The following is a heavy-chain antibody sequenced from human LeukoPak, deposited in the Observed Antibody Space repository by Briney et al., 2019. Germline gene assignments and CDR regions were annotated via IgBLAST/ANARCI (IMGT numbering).Heavy chain of an antibody. Sequence: ASVKVSCKASGYTFTSYYMHWVRQAPGQGLEWMGIINPSGGSTSYAQKFQGRVTMTRDTSTSTVYMELSSLRSEDTAVYYCAREGLAYCGGDCYSIPAYYGTDVWGQGTTVTVSS. D-gene: IGHD2-21*02. V-gene: IGHV1-46*01. CDR2: INPSGGST. CDR3: AREGLAYCGGDCYSIPAYYGTDV. CDR1: GYTFTSYY. J-gene: IGHJ6*02.